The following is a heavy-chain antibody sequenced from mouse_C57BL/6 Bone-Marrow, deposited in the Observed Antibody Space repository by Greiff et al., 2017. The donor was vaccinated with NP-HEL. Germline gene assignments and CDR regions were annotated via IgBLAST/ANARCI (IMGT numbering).Heavy chain of an antibody. V-gene: IGHV10-1*01. CDR1: GFSFNTYA. D-gene: IGHD1-1*01. CDR3: VRPHYGSPSFAY. Sequence: EVKLEESGGGLVQPKGSLKLSCAASGFSFNTYAMNWVRQAPGKGLEWVARIRSKSNNYATYYADSVKDRFTISRDDSESMLYLQMNNLKTEDTAMYYCVRPHYGSPSFAYWGQGTLVTVSA. CDR2: IRSKSNNYAT. J-gene: IGHJ3*01.